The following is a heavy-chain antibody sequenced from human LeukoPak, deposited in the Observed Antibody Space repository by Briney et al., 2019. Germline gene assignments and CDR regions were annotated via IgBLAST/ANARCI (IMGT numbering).Heavy chain of an antibody. CDR3: AKLLGVYSRPRYSDYYGMDV. CDR1: GFTFIRYA. D-gene: IGHD3-3*01. Sequence: GGSLRLSLAASGFTFIRYALTWVRQVPGKGRHWVSTISGRGDKTDYTDSVKGRFTLSRDNSINTLYLQMNSLRAEDTDVYYCAKLLGVYSRPRYSDYYGMDVWGQGTTVTVSS. V-gene: IGHV3-23*01. J-gene: IGHJ6*02. CDR2: ISGRGDKT.